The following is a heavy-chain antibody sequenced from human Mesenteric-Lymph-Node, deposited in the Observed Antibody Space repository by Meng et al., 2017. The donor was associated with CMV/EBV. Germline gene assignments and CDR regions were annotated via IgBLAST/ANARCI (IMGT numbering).Heavy chain of an antibody. CDR2: ISSSGSTI. V-gene: IGHV3-11*01. Sequence: GGSLRLSCAASGFTFSDYYMSWIRQAPGKGLEWVSYISSSGSTIYYADSVKGRFTISRDNAKNTLYLQMNSLRAEDTAIYYCAKGAPTVLDYFDFWGQGTLVTVSS. J-gene: IGHJ4*02. D-gene: IGHD3-16*01. CDR3: AKGAPTVLDYFDF. CDR1: GFTFSDYY.